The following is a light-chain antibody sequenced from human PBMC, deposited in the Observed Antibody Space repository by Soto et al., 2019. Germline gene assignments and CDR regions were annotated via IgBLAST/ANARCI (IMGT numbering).Light chain of an antibody. J-gene: IGLJ3*02. CDR1: SSDIGAYKY. CDR3: SSYTGSNTWM. CDR2: EVN. Sequence: QSALTQPASVSGSPGQPITISCSGTSSDIGAYKYVSWYQQHPGKVPKLMIYEVNNRPSGVSDRFSGSKSGNTASLTISGLQAEDEAYYYCSSYTGSNTWMFGGGTQLTVL. V-gene: IGLV2-14*01.